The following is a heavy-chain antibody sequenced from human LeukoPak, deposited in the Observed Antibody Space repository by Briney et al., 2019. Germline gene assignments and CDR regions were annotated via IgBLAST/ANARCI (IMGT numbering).Heavy chain of an antibody. Sequence: SETLSLTCTVSGGSISSIVYYWGWIRQPPGKGLEWIGGVYYSGSTFYNPSLKSRVTTSVDTSKSQFSLKLNSMTAADTAVYYCARGYCSGGSCYWGDYWGQGALVTVSS. CDR2: VYYSGST. CDR3: ARGYCSGGSCYWGDY. D-gene: IGHD2-15*01. J-gene: IGHJ4*02. CDR1: GGSISSIVYY. V-gene: IGHV4-39*01.